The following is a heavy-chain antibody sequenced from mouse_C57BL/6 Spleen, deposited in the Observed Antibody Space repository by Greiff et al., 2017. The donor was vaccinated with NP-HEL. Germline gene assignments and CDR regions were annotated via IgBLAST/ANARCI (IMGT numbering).Heavy chain of an antibody. CDR2: IDPNSGGT. V-gene: IGHV1-72*01. Sequence: VQLQQPGAELVKPGASVKLSCKASGYTFTSYWMHWVKQRPGRGLEWIGRIDPNSGGTKYNEKFKSKATLTVDKPSSTAYMQLSSLTSEDSAVYYWARAQGGYYVGWYFDVWGTGTTVTVSS. CDR3: ARAQGGYYVGWYFDV. J-gene: IGHJ1*03. D-gene: IGHD2-3*01. CDR1: GYTFTSYW.